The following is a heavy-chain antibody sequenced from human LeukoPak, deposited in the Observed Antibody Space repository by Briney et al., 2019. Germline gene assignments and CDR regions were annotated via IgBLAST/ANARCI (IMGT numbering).Heavy chain of an antibody. CDR3: AKDCTNGVCFDY. CDR2: ISGSGGST. J-gene: IGHJ4*02. CDR1: GFTFSSYA. V-gene: IGHV3-23*01. Sequence: PGGSQRLSCAASGFTFSSYAMSWVRQAPGKGLEWVSAISGSGGSTYYADSVKGRFTISRDNSKNTLYLQMNSLRAEDTAVYYCAKDCTNGVCFDYWGQGTLVTVSS. D-gene: IGHD2-8*01.